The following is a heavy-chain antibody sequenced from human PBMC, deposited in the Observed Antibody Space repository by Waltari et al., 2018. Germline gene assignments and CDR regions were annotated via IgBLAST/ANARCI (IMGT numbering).Heavy chain of an antibody. V-gene: IGHV3-7*01. Sequence: EVQLVESGGGLVQPGGSLRLSCAASGFTFSSYWMSWVRQAPGKGLEWVANIKQDGSEKYYVDSVKGRFTISRDNAKNSLYLQMNSLRAEDTAVYYCARDWGPSGYQPYYFDYWGQGTLVTVSS. J-gene: IGHJ4*02. CDR3: ARDWGPSGYQPYYFDY. CDR1: GFTFSSYW. D-gene: IGHD3-22*01. CDR2: IKQDGSEK.